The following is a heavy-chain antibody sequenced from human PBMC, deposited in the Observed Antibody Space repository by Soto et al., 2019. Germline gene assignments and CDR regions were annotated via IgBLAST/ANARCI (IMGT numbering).Heavy chain of an antibody. CDR3: ARGVYDTWCGHPKGLHY. CDR1: GFTFSGSG. Sequence: EVQLVESGGGLVQPGGSLKLSCAASGFTFSGSGMHWVRQASGKGLEWVGRIRSEANSYATAYAVSVKGKFTISRDDSRETAYLQMNSLKTEDTAVYYCARGVYDTWCGHPKGLHYWGQGTVVTVSS. CDR2: IRSEANSYAT. J-gene: IGHJ4*02. D-gene: IGHD3-3*01. V-gene: IGHV3-73*02.